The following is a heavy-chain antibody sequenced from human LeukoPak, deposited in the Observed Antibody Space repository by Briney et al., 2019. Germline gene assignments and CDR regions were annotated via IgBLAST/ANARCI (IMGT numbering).Heavy chain of an antibody. CDR3: ASSEATTTPPPYGMDV. CDR1: GGSFSSGGYY. Sequence: SETLSLTCTVSGGSFSSGGYYWSWIRQRPGKGLEWIGYIHHSGSTFYNPSLKSRVTTSVDTSKNQFSLKLSSVTAADTAVYYCASSEATTTPPPYGMDVWGQGTTVTVSS. D-gene: IGHD5-12*01. V-gene: IGHV4-31*03. CDR2: IHHSGST. J-gene: IGHJ6*02.